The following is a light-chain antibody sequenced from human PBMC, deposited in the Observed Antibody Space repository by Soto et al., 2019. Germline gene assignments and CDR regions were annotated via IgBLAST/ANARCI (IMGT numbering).Light chain of an antibody. V-gene: IGKV3-20*01. CDR1: QSVSSSY. Sequence: IVLKQSPCAVSLSTGERATLSCRASQSVSSSYLAWYQQKPGQAPRLLIYGASSRATGIPDRFSGSGSGTDFTLTIRRLEPEDFAVYYCQQYGTSYPWTFCQGTNVDI. CDR3: QQYGTSYPWT. J-gene: IGKJ1*01. CDR2: GAS.